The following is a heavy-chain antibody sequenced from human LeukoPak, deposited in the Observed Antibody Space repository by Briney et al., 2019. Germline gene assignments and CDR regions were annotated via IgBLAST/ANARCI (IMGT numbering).Heavy chain of an antibody. V-gene: IGHV1-69*13. CDR2: IIPIFGTA. CDR3: ARDPWRRYFDWFTQIDY. CDR1: GGTFSGYA. J-gene: IGHJ4*02. D-gene: IGHD3-9*01. Sequence: ASVKVSCKASGGTFSGYAISWVRQAPGQGLEWMGGIIPIFGTANYAQKFQGRVTITADESTSTAYMELSSLRSEDTAVYYCARDPWRRYFDWFTQIDYWGQGTLVTVSS.